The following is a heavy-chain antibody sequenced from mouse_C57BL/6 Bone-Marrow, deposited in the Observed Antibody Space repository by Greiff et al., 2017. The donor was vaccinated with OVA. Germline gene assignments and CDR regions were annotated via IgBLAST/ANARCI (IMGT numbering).Heavy chain of an antibody. V-gene: IGHV1-64*01. CDR2: IHPNSGST. J-gene: IGHJ1*03. CDR1: GYTFTSYW. D-gene: IGHD3-1*01. Sequence: QVQLQQPGAELVKPGASVKLSCKASGYTFTSYWMHWVKQRPGQGLEWIGMIHPNSGSTNYNEKFKSKATLTVDKSSSTAYMQLSSLTSEDSAVYYCAKGGLAARGHWYFDVWGTGTTVTVSS. CDR3: AKGGLAARGHWYFDV.